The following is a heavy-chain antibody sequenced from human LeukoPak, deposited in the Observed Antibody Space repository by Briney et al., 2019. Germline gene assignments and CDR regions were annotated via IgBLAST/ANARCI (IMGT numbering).Heavy chain of an antibody. CDR2: LDRDGTTT. Sequence: GGSLRLSCVASGFTFSTYWMHWVRQAPGKGLEWVSRLDRDGTTTSYADSVYGRFTISRDNAKSTLYLQMNSLRAEDTAVYYCARDKGIAVAGTGAFDIWGQGTMVTISS. CDR1: GFTFSTYW. J-gene: IGHJ3*02. V-gene: IGHV3-74*01. D-gene: IGHD6-19*01. CDR3: ARDKGIAVAGTGAFDI.